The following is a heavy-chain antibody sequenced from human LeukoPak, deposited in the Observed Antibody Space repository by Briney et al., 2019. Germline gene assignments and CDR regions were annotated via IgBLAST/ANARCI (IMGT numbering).Heavy chain of an antibody. J-gene: IGHJ3*02. CDR2: ISGSGGST. Sequence: GGSLRLSCAASGFTFSSYAMSWVRQAPGEGRGWVSAISGSGGSTYYADSVKGRFTISRDNSKNTLYLQMNSMRAEDTALYYCARESSPPVAFDIWGQGTMVTVSS. CDR1: GFTFSSYA. V-gene: IGHV3-23*01. CDR3: ARESSPPVAFDI. D-gene: IGHD6-6*01.